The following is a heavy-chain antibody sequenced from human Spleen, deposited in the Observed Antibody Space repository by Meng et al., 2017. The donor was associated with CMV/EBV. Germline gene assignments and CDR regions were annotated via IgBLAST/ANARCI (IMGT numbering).Heavy chain of an antibody. Sequence: SGPTLVKPTQTLTLTCTFSGFSLSTSGVGVGWIRQPPGKALEWLALIHWNDDKRYSPSLKSRLTITKDTSKNQVVLTMTNMDPVDTATYFCAHSKDNITIFGVVIIREGNWFDPWGQGTLVTVSS. J-gene: IGHJ5*02. D-gene: IGHD3-3*01. CDR1: GFSLSTSGVG. V-gene: IGHV2-5*01. CDR3: AHSKDNITIFGVVIIREGNWFDP. CDR2: IHWNDDK.